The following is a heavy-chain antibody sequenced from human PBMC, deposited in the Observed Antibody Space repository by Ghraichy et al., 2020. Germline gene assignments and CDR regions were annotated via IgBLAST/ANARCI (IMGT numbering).Heavy chain of an antibody. CDR3: AKPDDIVATIPDY. CDR1: GFTFSSYG. V-gene: IGHV3-30*02. D-gene: IGHD5-12*01. CDR2: IRYDGSNK. J-gene: IGHJ4*02. Sequence: GWSLRLSCAASGFTFSSYGMHWVRQAPGKGLEWVAFIRYDGSNKYYADSVKGRFTISRDNSKNTLYLQMNSLRAEDTAVYYCAKPDDIVATIPDYWGQGTLVTVSS.